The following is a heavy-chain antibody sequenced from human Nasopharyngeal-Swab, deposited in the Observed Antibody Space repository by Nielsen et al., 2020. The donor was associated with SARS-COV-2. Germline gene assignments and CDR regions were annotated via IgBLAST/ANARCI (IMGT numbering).Heavy chain of an antibody. Sequence: SESLSLTCTVSGVSISSSCYYWNWLRQPPGKGLVWIRTNYYSGSTYYNPSLKSRITVSVDTSKNHFPLRLSSVTAADAAVYYCSRHGCSSTSCSAFFYYYMDVWGKGTTVTVSS. CDR2: NYYSGST. D-gene: IGHD2-2*01. J-gene: IGHJ6*03. CDR1: GVSISSSCYY. CDR3: SRHGCSSTSCSAFFYYYMDV. V-gene: IGHV4-39*01.